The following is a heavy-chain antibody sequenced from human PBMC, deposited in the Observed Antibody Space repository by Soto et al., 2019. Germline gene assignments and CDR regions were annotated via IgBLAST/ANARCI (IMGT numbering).Heavy chain of an antibody. D-gene: IGHD2-2*01. CDR1: GYTFTSYA. CDR2: INAGNGNT. V-gene: IGHV1-3*01. CDR3: ARGGRLLPAANNWFDP. J-gene: IGHJ5*02. Sequence: QVQLVQSGAEVKKPGASVKVSCKASGYTFTSYAMHWVRQAPGQRLEWMGWINAGNGNTKYSQKFQGRVTITRDTSASTAYMELSSLRSEDTAVYYCARGGRLLPAANNWFDPWGQGTLVTVSS.